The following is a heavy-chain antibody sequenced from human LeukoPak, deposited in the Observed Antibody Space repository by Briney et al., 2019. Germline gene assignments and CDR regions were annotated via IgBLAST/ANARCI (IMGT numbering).Heavy chain of an antibody. CDR2: FYYGGST. V-gene: IGHV4-39*01. D-gene: IGHD1-1*01. CDR3: TRRRAGRLYNWFDP. Sequence: PSETLSLTCTVPGGSISSSNDCWDWIRQPPGRGLEWIASFYYGGSTYYNPSLKSRVTISADTSKNQVSLKLRSVTAADTALYYCTRRRAGRLYNWFDPWGQGTLVTVSS. CDR1: GGSISSSNDC. J-gene: IGHJ5*02.